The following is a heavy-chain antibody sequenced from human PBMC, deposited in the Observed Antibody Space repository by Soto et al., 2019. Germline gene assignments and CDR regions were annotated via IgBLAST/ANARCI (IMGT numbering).Heavy chain of an antibody. CDR2: IWYDGSNK. CDR1: GFTFSSYG. J-gene: IGHJ5*02. D-gene: IGHD2-8*01. CDR3: ARDNGRWFDP. V-gene: IGHV3-33*01. Sequence: QVQLVESGGGVVQPGRSLRLSCAASGFTFSSYGMHWVRQAPGKGLEWVAVIWYDGSNKYYADSVKGRFTISRDNSKNTLYLQMNGPRAEDTAVYYCARDNGRWFDPWGQGTLVTVSS.